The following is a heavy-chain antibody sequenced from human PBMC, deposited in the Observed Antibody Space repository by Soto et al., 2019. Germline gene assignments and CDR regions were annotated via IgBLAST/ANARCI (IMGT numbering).Heavy chain of an antibody. V-gene: IGHV5-51*01. CDR1: GYNFISHW. J-gene: IGHJ4*02. CDR2: VYPDDSDT. Sequence: GESLKISCKGSGYNFISHWIAWVRQMPGKGLEWMGIVYPDDSDTRYSPSFQGQVTISADKSISTAYLQWSSLEASDTAMYYCARPTYCSSTHCSPFDYWGQGTLVTVSS. D-gene: IGHD2-2*01. CDR3: ARPTYCSSTHCSPFDY.